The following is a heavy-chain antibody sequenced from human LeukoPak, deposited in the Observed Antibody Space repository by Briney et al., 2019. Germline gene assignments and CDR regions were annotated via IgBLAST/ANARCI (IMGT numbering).Heavy chain of an antibody. CDR2: IYYSGST. CDR1: GGSISSSSYY. D-gene: IGHD2-2*01. CDR3: ARQDIVVVPAALDV. Sequence: SETLSLTCTVSGGSISSSSYYWGWIRQPPGKGLEWIGSIYYSGSTYYNPSLKSRVSISVDTSKNQFSLKLSSVTAADTAVYYCARQDIVVVPAALDVWGKGTTVTVSS. V-gene: IGHV4-39*01. J-gene: IGHJ6*04.